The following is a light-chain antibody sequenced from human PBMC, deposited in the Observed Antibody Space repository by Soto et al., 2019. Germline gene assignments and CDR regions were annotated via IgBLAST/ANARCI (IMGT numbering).Light chain of an antibody. J-gene: IGLJ1*01. CDR1: SSDVGGYNY. CDR2: EVN. Sequence: QSALTQHPSASWSPGQSVSISCTGTSSDVGGYNYVSWYQQHPGKAPKLMIYEVNKRPSGVPDRFSGSKSGNTASLTVSGLQAEDEADYYCSSYAGTSNVFGTGTKVTXL. CDR3: SSYAGTSNV. V-gene: IGLV2-8*01.